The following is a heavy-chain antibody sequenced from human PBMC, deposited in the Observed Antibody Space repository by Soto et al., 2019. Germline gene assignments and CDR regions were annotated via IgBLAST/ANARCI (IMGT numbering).Heavy chain of an antibody. Sequence: SETLSLTCAVYGGSFSGYYWSWIRQPPGKGLEWIGEINHSGSTNYNPSLKSRVTISVDTSKNQFSLKLSSVTAADTAVYYCARKKRYYYYSSGYYFQWGQGTLVTVSS. CDR2: INHSGST. J-gene: IGHJ4*02. D-gene: IGHD3-22*01. CDR1: GGSFSGYY. CDR3: ARKKRYYYYSSGYYFQ. V-gene: IGHV4-34*01.